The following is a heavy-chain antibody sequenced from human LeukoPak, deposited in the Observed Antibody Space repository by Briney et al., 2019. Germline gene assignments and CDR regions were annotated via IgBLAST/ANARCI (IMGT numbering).Heavy chain of an antibody. CDR3: ARELFGSSREDAYDMDV. Sequence: ASVKVSCKASGYTFTSYYMHWVRQAPGQGLEWMGMINPSGGKTSYARKFQGRVTMTRDTSTSTVYMELSSLRSDDTAVYYCARELFGSSREDAYDMDVWGLGTTVIVSS. J-gene: IGHJ6*02. V-gene: IGHV1-46*01. D-gene: IGHD6-13*01. CDR2: INPSGGKT. CDR1: GYTFTSYY.